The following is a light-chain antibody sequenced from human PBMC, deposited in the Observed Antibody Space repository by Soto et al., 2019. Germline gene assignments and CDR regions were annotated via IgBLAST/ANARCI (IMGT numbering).Light chain of an antibody. CDR3: QQYGGSMT. J-gene: IGKJ5*01. Sequence: EIVLTQSPGTLSLSPGDTATLSCRASQSLSSNYLAWYQQRPGQAPKLLIYDISSRATGIPDRFSGSGSGTDFTLTITRLDPEDFAVYYCQQYGGSMTSGQGTRLEIE. V-gene: IGKV3-20*01. CDR1: QSLSSNY. CDR2: DIS.